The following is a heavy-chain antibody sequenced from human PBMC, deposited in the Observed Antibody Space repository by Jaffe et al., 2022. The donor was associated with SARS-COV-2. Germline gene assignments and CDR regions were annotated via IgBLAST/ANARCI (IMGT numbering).Heavy chain of an antibody. V-gene: IGHV3-72*01. CDR3: AREGQYSGIYKVRFNYYALDV. D-gene: IGHD1-26*01. Sequence: EVQLVESGGSLVQPGGSLRLSCTASGFNFRDHFMDWVRQAPGKGLEWVGRIRNKPNSYITEYAASVKGRFIISRDDSKDSLYLQMSSLKAEDTAVYYCAREGQYSGIYKVRFNYYALDVWGQGTTVAVSS. CDR1: GFNFRDHF. CDR2: IRNKPNSYIT. J-gene: IGHJ6*02.